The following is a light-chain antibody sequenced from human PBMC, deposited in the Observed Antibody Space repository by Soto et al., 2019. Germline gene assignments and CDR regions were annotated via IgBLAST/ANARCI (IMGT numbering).Light chain of an antibody. CDR3: QQRRKWPPD. Sequence: EIVLTQSPATLSLSPGERASLSCRASQSVNINLAWYQQKPGQAPRLVIYDGSHRATDIPARFSGSGSGTDFTLTISYVEPEDSAVYYCQQRRKWPPDFGQGTRLE. CDR2: DGS. J-gene: IGKJ5*01. CDR1: QSVNIN. V-gene: IGKV3-11*01.